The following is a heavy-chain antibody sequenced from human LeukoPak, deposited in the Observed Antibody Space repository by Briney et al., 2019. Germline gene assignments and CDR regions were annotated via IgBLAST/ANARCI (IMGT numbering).Heavy chain of an antibody. CDR2: ISSSSTI. V-gene: IGHV3-48*01. Sequence: GGSLRLSCAASGFTFSSYAMSWVRQAPGKGLEWVSYISSSSTIYYADSVKGRFTISRDNAKNSLYLQMNSLRAEDTAVYYCARVFTMIVVVDYWGQGTLVTVSS. D-gene: IGHD3-22*01. J-gene: IGHJ4*02. CDR3: ARVFTMIVVVDY. CDR1: GFTFSSYA.